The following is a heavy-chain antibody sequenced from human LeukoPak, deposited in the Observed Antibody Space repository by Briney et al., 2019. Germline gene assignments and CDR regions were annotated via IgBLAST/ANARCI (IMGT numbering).Heavy chain of an antibody. CDR2: ITISSSYI. D-gene: IGHD2-2*01. CDR1: GFTFSSYT. CDR3: ARGATVVPAARNAFDI. Sequence: PGGSLRLSCAASGFTFSSYTINWVRQAPGKELDWVSSITISSSYIYYTGSVKGRFTVSRDNAKNSLYLQMNSLRAEDTAVYYCARGATVVPAARNAFDIWGQGTMVTVSS. J-gene: IGHJ3*02. V-gene: IGHV3-21*01.